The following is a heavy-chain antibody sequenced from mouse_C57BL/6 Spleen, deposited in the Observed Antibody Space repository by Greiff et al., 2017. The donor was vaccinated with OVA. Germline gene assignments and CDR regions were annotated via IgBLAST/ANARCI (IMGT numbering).Heavy chain of an antibody. D-gene: IGHD2-2*01. CDR2: IIPSTGGT. V-gene: IGHV1-42*01. J-gene: IGHJ4*01. CDR1: GYSFTGYY. CDR3: ARILWLRDEMEY. Sequence: VQLQQSGPELVKPGASVKISCKASGYSFTGYYMNWVKQSPEKSLEWIGEIIPSTGGTTYNQQFKATATLTVDKYPSTAYMQCKSLTAEDSAGYYGARILWLRDEMEYWGKGTSVTVSS.